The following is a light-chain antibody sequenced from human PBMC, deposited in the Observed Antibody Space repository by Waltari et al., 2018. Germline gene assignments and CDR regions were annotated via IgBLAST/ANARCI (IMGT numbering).Light chain of an antibody. CDR3: SSFTDTHTLL. V-gene: IGLV2-14*03. CDR2: DVT. J-gene: IGLJ2*01. CDR1: SNAAGASTF. Sequence: QSALTQPASVSGSPGQSITLSCTGTSNAAGASTFVSRYQQHPGRAPQRLIYDVTERPSGISYRFSGSKSANTASLTISGLLPEDEAIYYCSSFTDTHTLLFGGGTTVTVL.